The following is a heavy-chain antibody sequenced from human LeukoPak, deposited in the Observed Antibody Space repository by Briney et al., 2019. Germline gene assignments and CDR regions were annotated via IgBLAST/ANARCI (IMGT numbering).Heavy chain of an antibody. CDR2: ISYDESNK. CDR3: AKDDSFWSGYPDY. CDR1: GFTFSDYY. V-gene: IGHV3-30*18. D-gene: IGHD3-3*01. J-gene: IGHJ4*02. Sequence: AGGSLRLSCAASGFTFSDYYMSWIRQAPGKGLEWVAVISYDESNKYYADSVKGRTTISRDNSKNTLYLQMNSLRAEDTAVYYCAKDDSFWSGYPDYWGQGTLVTVSS.